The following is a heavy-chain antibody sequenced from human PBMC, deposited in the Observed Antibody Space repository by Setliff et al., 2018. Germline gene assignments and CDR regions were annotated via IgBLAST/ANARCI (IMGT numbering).Heavy chain of an antibody. CDR3: ARDRTAYSYGLDV. D-gene: IGHD5-18*01. V-gene: IGHV4-59*01. J-gene: IGHJ6*02. CDR2: IYHNGNT. CDR1: GGSISPYF. Sequence: SETLSLTCTVSGGSISPYFWSWIRQPPGKELEWIGYIYHNGNTNFNPSLKTRVSMSVDTSKNQIALNLKSVTAAGTAVYYCARDRTAYSYGLDVWGQGTTVTVSS.